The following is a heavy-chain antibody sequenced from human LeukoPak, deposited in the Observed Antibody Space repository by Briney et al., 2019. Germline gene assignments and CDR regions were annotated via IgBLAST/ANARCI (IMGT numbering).Heavy chain of an antibody. CDR1: GGSISSYY. Sequence: SETLSLTCTVSGGSISSYYWSWIRQPPGKGLEWIGSVYYSGSTNYNPSLKSRVAVSVDTSRNQFSLKLNSMTAADTAMYYCARKRASNDYWGQGILVTVSS. V-gene: IGHV4-59*01. D-gene: IGHD2-2*01. CDR2: VYYSGST. CDR3: ARKRASNDY. J-gene: IGHJ4*02.